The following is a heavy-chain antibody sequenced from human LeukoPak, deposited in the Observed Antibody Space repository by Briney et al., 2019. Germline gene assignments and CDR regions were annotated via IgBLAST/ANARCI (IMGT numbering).Heavy chain of an antibody. D-gene: IGHD2-15*01. J-gene: IGHJ6*04. V-gene: IGHV1-69*06. Sequence: GSSVKVSCKASGAPFTRSALTWVRQAPGQGLEWMGGTLPIFGTPNYAQKFQGRVTISADKSTSPFYMELSSLRSEDTAGYYCARGYCSGASCLNYFYGMDVWGKGTTVTVSS. CDR3: ARGYCSGASCLNYFYGMDV. CDR1: GAPFTRSA. CDR2: TLPIFGTP.